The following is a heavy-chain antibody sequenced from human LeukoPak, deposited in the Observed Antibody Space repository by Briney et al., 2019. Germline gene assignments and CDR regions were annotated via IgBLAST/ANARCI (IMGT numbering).Heavy chain of an antibody. CDR3: AKYRGFGDSYDS. Sequence: GGFLRLSCAASGFPFSRNDMSWLRQAAGKGLEWVSSIGGSGDRTYYADSVKGRFTISRDTSKNTLYLQMNSLRAEDAAVYYCAKYRGFGDSYDSWGQGTLVTVSS. CDR2: IGGSGDRT. V-gene: IGHV3-23*01. D-gene: IGHD3-10*01. J-gene: IGHJ4*02. CDR1: GFPFSRND.